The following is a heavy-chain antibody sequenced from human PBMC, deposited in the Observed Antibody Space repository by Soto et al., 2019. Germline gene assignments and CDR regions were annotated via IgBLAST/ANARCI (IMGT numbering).Heavy chain of an antibody. CDR1: GYTFTSYG. CDR2: ISAYNGNT. J-gene: IGHJ3*02. Sequence: ASVKVSCKASGYTFTSYGISWVRQAPGQGLEWMGWISAYNGNTNYAQKLQGRVTMTTDTSTSTAYMELRSLRSDDTAVYYCATTYDSSGYYDLVSAFDIWGQGTMVTVSS. D-gene: IGHD3-22*01. V-gene: IGHV1-18*01. CDR3: ATTYDSSGYYDLVSAFDI.